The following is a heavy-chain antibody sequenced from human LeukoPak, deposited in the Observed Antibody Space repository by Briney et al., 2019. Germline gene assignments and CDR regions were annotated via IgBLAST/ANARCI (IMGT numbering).Heavy chain of an antibody. Sequence: GGSLRLSCAASGFSFSSYYMSWVRLAPGKGLEWVALINPDGNERYYVDSVKGRFTISRDNARNSLYLQMDSLRDDDTAMYFCTRDLAAVPGPRMDVWGQGTTVTVSS. D-gene: IGHD6-19*01. CDR3: TRDLAAVPGPRMDV. J-gene: IGHJ6*02. V-gene: IGHV3-7*03. CDR1: GFSFSSYY. CDR2: INPDGNER.